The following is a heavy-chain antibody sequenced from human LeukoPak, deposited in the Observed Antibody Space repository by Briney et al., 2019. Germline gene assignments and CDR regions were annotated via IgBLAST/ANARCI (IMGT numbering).Heavy chain of an antibody. CDR1: GFTFSSYG. D-gene: IGHD6-19*01. J-gene: IGHJ4*02. Sequence: GGSLRLSCAASGFTFSSYGMHWVRQAPGKGLEYVSAISSNGGSTYYANSVRGRFTISRDNSKNTLYLQMGSLRAEDMAVYYCAGEVSSSGWWIDYWGQGTLVTVSS. CDR3: AGEVSSSGWWIDY. CDR2: ISSNGGST. V-gene: IGHV3-64*01.